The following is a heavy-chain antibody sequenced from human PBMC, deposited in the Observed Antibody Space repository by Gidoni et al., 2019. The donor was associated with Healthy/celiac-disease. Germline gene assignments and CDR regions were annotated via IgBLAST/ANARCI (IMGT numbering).Heavy chain of an antibody. V-gene: IGHV1-69*01. CDR2: IIPIFGTA. CDR3: ASAPDDYYDSSGYYYYFDY. J-gene: IGHJ4*02. D-gene: IGHD3-22*01. Sequence: QVQLVQSGAEVQKPGSSVKVSCKASGGTFSSYAISWVRQAPGQGLEWMGGIIPIFGTANYAQKFQGRVTITADESTSTAYMELSSLRSEDTAVYYCASAPDDYYDSSGYYYYFDYWGQGTLVTVSS. CDR1: GGTFSSYA.